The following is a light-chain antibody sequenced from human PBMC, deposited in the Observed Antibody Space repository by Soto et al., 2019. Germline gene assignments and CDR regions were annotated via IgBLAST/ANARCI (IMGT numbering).Light chain of an antibody. CDR2: DAS. CDR3: QQYNDWPPLT. Sequence: ELRMTQSPATVSVSPGERATLSCSASPSIRTTVAWYQQKPGQALRLLIYDASTRATGLSSRFSGSWSGTEFTLTISSLQSEDVAIYYCQQYNDWPPLTFGGGTRLEI. CDR1: PSIRTT. V-gene: IGKV3-15*01. J-gene: IGKJ4*01.